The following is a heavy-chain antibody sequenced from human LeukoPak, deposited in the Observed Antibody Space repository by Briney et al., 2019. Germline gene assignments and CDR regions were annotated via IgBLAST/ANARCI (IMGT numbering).Heavy chain of an antibody. Sequence: GGSLRLSCAASGFTFSSYAMNWVRQAPGKGLEWVSSISSSSSYIYYADSVKGRFTISRDNAKNSLYLQMNSLRAEDTAVYYCARDYSGSYPDDYWGQGTLVTVSS. D-gene: IGHD1-26*01. CDR2: ISSSSSYI. CDR1: GFTFSSYA. J-gene: IGHJ4*02. CDR3: ARDYSGSYPDDY. V-gene: IGHV3-21*01.